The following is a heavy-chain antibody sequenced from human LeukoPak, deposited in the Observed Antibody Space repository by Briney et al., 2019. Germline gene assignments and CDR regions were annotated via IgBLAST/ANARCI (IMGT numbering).Heavy chain of an antibody. CDR2: ISYDGSNK. Sequence: GRSLRLSCAASGFTFSSYGMHWVRQAPGKGLEWVAVISYDGSNKYYADSVKGRFTISRDNSKNTLYLQMNSLRAEDTAVYYCAKDEIDLAAGTLDYWGQGTLVTVSS. J-gene: IGHJ4*02. V-gene: IGHV3-30*18. CDR1: GFTFSSYG. D-gene: IGHD6-13*01. CDR3: AKDEIDLAAGTLDY.